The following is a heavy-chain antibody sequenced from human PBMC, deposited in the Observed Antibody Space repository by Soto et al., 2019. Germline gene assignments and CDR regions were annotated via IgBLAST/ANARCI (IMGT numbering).Heavy chain of an antibody. J-gene: IGHJ6*04. CDR1: GRTFSSYA. D-gene: IGHD5-12*01. CDR2: IIPIFGTA. CDR3: ASTPIVATIANYYYGMDV. V-gene: IGHV1-69*13. Sequence: ASVKVSCKASGRTFSSYAISWVRQAPGQGLEWMGGIIPIFGTADYAQKFQGRVTITADESTSTAYMELSSLRSEDTAVYYCASTPIVATIANYYYGMDVWGKGTTVTVSS.